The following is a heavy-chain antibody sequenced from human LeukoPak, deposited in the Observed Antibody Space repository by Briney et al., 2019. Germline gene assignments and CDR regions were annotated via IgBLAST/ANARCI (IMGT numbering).Heavy chain of an antibody. CDR1: GYTFTSYY. Sequence: ASVTVSCKASGYTFTSYYMHWVRQAPGQGLEWMGIINPSGGSTSYAQKFQGRVTMTRDTSTSTVYMELSSLRSEDTAVYYCARGPTYYYDSSGVWDYWGQGTLVTVSS. J-gene: IGHJ4*02. CDR3: ARGPTYYYDSSGVWDY. CDR2: INPSGGST. D-gene: IGHD3-22*01. V-gene: IGHV1-46*01.